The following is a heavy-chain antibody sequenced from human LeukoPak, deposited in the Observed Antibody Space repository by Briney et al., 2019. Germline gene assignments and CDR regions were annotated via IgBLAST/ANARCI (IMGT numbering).Heavy chain of an antibody. V-gene: IGHV3-53*04. CDR1: GVTVSSDY. D-gene: IGHD2/OR15-2a*01. Sequence: GGSLRLSCAASGVTVSSDYMSWVRQAPGKGLEWVLVIYRDGNTYYADSVKGRFTISRHNSKNILFLQMDSLRTEDTAIYYCASRMTFGGQGTLVTVSS. J-gene: IGHJ4*02. CDR3: ASRMTF. CDR2: IYRDGNT.